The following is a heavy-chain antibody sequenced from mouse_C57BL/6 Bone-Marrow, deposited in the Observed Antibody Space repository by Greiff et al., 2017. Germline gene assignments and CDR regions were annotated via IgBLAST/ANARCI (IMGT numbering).Heavy chain of an antibody. V-gene: IGHV1-80*01. D-gene: IGHD2-4*01. CDR1: GYAFSSYW. CDR3: ARFLIYYDYDEAFAY. Sequence: VQLQQSGAELVKPGASVKISCKASGYAFSSYWMNWVKQRPGKGLEWIGQIYPGDGDTNYNGKFKGKATLTADKSSSTAYMQLSSLTSEDSAVYFCARFLIYYDYDEAFAYWGQGTLVTVSA. CDR2: IYPGDGDT. J-gene: IGHJ3*01.